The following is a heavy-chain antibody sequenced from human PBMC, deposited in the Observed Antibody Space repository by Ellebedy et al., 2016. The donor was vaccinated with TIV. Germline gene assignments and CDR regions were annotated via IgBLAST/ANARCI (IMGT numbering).Heavy chain of an antibody. CDR2: ITARSGST. Sequence: GESLKISCVASGFTFSNYNMNWVRQSPGKGLEWVSSITARSGSTFYADSVKGRFTISRDNSDNIVYLQMNSLRAEDTATYYCARGRTTMVLYYFHDWGQGTLVTVSS. V-gene: IGHV3-23*01. CDR3: ARGRTTMVLYYFHD. D-gene: IGHD5-18*01. J-gene: IGHJ4*02. CDR1: GFTFSNYN.